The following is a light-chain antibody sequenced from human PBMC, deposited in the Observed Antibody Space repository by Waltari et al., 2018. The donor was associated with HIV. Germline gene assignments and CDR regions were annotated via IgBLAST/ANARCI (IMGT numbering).Light chain of an antibody. J-gene: IGLJ2*01. Sequence: QSALTQPPSASGSPGPSVTIPCTGTSRDVGGYNYVSWYQQHPGKAPKLMIYEVTKRPSGVPDRFSGSKSGNTASLTVSGLQAEDEADYYCSSYAGSSNLRVFGGGTKLTVL. CDR3: SSYAGSSNLRV. V-gene: IGLV2-8*01. CDR2: EVT. CDR1: SRDVGGYNY.